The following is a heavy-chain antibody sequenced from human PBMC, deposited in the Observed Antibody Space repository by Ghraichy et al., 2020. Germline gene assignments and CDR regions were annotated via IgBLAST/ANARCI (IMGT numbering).Heavy chain of an antibody. CDR3: AKDRLDALVVITTHWFDP. CDR2: ISGSGGST. J-gene: IGHJ5*02. CDR1: GFTFSSYA. D-gene: IGHD3-22*01. Sequence: GGSLTLSCAASGFTFSSYAMSWVRQAPGKGLEWVSAISGSGGSTYYADSVKGRFTIFRDNSKNTLYLQMNSLRAEDTAVYYCAKDRLDALVVITTHWFDPWGQGTLVTVSS. V-gene: IGHV3-23*01.